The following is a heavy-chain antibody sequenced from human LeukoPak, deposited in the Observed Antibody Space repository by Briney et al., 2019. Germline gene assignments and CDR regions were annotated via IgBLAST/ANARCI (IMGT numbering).Heavy chain of an antibody. D-gene: IGHD6-13*01. V-gene: IGHV4-31*03. CDR1: GGSISSGGHY. CDR2: INYSGST. J-gene: IGHJ4*02. Sequence: SETLSLTCTVSGGSISSGGHYWSWIRQRPGKGLEWIGYINYSGSTYYNPSLKSRVSISLDTSQNHFSLRLSSVTAADTAVYYCATTPSIAAAGNFDYWGQGTLVTVSS. CDR3: ATTPSIAAAGNFDY.